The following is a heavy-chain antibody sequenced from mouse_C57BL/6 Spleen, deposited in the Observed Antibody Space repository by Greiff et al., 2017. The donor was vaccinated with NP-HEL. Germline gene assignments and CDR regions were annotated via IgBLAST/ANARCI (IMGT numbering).Heavy chain of an antibody. Sequence: EVHLVESGGGLVKPGGSLKLSCAASGFTFSSYAMSWVRQTPEKRLEWVATISDGGSYTYYPDNVKGRFTISRDNAKNNLYLQMSHLKSEDTAMYYCARDGGSWGQGTLVTVSA. V-gene: IGHV5-4*01. CDR1: GFTFSSYA. J-gene: IGHJ3*01. CDR3: ARDGGS. CDR2: ISDGGSYT.